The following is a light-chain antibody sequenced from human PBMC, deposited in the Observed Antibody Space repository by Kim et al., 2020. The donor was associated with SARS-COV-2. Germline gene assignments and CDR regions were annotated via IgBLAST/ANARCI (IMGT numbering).Light chain of an antibody. V-gene: IGLV6-57*01. Sequence: GKTVTISCTRSGGNIAVNYVQWYQQRPSSSPITVVYEDNQRPSRVPDRFSGSIDSSSNSASPTISGLKTEDEADYYCQSYDGSRGVFGGGTQRTVL. CDR3: QSYDGSRGV. CDR2: EDN. CDR1: GGNIAVNY. J-gene: IGLJ3*02.